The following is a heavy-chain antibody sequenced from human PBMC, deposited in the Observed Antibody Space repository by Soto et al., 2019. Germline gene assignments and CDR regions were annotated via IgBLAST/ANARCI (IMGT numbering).Heavy chain of an antibody. Sequence: GESLKISCKGSGYSFTSYWIGWVRQMPGKGLEWMGIIYPGDSDTRYSPSFQGQVTISADKSISTAYLQWSSLKASDIAMYYCARTAAAGKYYYGMDVWGQGTTVTVSS. D-gene: IGHD6-13*01. CDR3: ARTAAAGKYYYGMDV. J-gene: IGHJ6*02. V-gene: IGHV5-51*01. CDR2: IYPGDSDT. CDR1: GYSFTSYW.